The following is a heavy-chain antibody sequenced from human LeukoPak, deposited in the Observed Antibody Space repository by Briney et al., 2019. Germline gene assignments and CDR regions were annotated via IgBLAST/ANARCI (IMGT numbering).Heavy chain of an antibody. D-gene: IGHD6-6*01. J-gene: IGHJ4*02. CDR1: GYTFTSYD. CDR2: ISAYNGNT. V-gene: IGHV1-18*01. Sequence: GASVKVSCKASGYTFTSYDISWVRQAPGQGLEWMGWISAYNGNTNYAQKLQGRVTMTTDTSTSTAYMELRSLRSDDTAVYYCARFSLRSSSPNRGAFDYWGQGTLVTVSS. CDR3: ARFSLRSSSPNRGAFDY.